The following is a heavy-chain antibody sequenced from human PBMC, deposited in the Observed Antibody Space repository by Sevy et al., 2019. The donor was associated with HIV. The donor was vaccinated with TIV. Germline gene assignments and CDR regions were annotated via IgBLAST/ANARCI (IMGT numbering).Heavy chain of an antibody. CDR3: AKDLYCGGDCYSPDYYYYGMDV. CDR1: GFTFDDYT. V-gene: IGHV3-43*01. Sequence: QAGGSLRLSCAASGFTFDDYTMHWVRQAPGKGLEWVSLISWDGGSTYYADSVKGRFTISKDNSKNSLYLQMNSLRTEDTALYYCAKDLYCGGDCYSPDYYYYGMDVWGQGTTVTVSS. CDR2: ISWDGGST. J-gene: IGHJ6*02. D-gene: IGHD2-21*01.